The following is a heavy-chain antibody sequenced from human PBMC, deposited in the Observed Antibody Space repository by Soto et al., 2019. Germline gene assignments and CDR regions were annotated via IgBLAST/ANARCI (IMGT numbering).Heavy chain of an antibody. Sequence: ASVKVSCKASGYTFTNYYMHRVRHTPGQGLELMGVINPSGGSTTYAQKFQGRVTMTRDTSTSTVYMELSSLISEDTTEYYCAREASKYSGMDVWGPGTTVAVSS. CDR3: AREASKYSGMDV. CDR2: INPSGGST. D-gene: IGHD2-21*01. V-gene: IGHV1-46*01. CDR1: GYTFTNYY. J-gene: IGHJ6*02.